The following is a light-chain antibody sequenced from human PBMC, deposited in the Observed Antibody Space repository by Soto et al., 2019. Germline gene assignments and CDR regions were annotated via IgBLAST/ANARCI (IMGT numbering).Light chain of an antibody. Sequence: QSALTQPPSASGSPGQSVTISCTGTSSDVGGYNYVSWYQQHPGKAPKLMIYEVSKRPSGVPDRFSGCKSGNTASLTVSGLQAEDEADYYCSSYAGSNNSDVVFGGGTKVTVL. CDR3: SSYAGSNNSDVV. V-gene: IGLV2-8*01. J-gene: IGLJ2*01. CDR2: EVS. CDR1: SSDVGGYNY.